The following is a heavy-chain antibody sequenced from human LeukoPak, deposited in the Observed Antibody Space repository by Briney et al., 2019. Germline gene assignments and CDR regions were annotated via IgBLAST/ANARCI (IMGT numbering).Heavy chain of an antibody. CDR1: GGSFSVYY. CDR3: ARVNPGLRYFGY. J-gene: IGHJ4*02. CDR2: INHSGST. D-gene: IGHD3-9*01. V-gene: IGHV4-34*01. Sequence: PSETLALTCAVYGGSFSVYYWSWIRQPPGKGLEWIGEINHSGSTNYNPSLKSRVTISVDTSKNQFSLKLSSVTAADTAVYYCARVNPGLRYFGYWGQGTLVTVSS.